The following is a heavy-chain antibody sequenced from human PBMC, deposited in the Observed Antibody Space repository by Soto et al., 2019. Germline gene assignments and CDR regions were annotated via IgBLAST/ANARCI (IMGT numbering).Heavy chain of an antibody. CDR2: IYYNGNV. J-gene: IGHJ4*02. V-gene: IGHV4-39*01. Sequence: QLQLQESGPGLVTPSETLSLTCSVSGGSFSNTIYYWAWVRQPPGKGLEWIGSIYYNGNVFYNPSLKSRVTLSVDSSKSQFSLKVTSVTAADTAVYYCARHMRAVASPLGYWGQGALVTVSS. CDR3: ARHMRAVASPLGY. D-gene: IGHD6-19*01. CDR1: GGSFSNTIYY.